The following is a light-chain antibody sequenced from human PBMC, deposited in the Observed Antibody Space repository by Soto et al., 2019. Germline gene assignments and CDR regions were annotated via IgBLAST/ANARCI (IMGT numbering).Light chain of an antibody. V-gene: IGKV3-15*01. CDR2: GAS. CDR3: LQYNNWPPETWT. J-gene: IGKJ1*01. Sequence: EIVMTQSPATLSVSPGERATLSCRASQSVSSNLAWYQHRPGQAPRLLINGASTRTTGIPGRFSGSGSGTRFTLPISSLQSEDIAVYFCLQYNNWPPETWTFGPGTKVEIK. CDR1: QSVSSN.